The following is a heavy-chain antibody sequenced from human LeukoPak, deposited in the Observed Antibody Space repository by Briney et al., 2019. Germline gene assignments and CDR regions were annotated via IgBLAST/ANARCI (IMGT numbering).Heavy chain of an antibody. D-gene: IGHD6-25*01. J-gene: IGHJ4*02. Sequence: SETLSLTCTVSGGSISGYFWNWIRQPAEKGLEWIGRIYTSDNTNYNPSLNSRITMSVDTSKNQFSLKLTSVTAADTAAYYCAGGGGSRGYYFDYWGQGTLVTVSS. CDR3: AGGGGSRGYYFDY. CDR2: IYTSDNT. CDR1: GGSISGYF. V-gene: IGHV4-4*07.